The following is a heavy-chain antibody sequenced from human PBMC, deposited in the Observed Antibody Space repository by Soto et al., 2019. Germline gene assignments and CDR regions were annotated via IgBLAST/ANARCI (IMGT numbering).Heavy chain of an antibody. CDR3: AKDILPRKLAVAGTIDY. V-gene: IGHV3-30*18. Sequence: GGSLRLSCAASGFTFSSYGMHWVRQAPGKGLEWVAVISYDGSNKYYADSVKGRFTISRDNSKNTLYLQMNSLRAEDTAVYYCAKDILPRKLAVAGTIDYWGQGTLVTVSS. CDR1: GFTFSSYG. J-gene: IGHJ4*02. CDR2: ISYDGSNK. D-gene: IGHD6-19*01.